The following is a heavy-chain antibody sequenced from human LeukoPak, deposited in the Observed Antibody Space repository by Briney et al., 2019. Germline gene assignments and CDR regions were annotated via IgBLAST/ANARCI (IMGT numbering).Heavy chain of an antibody. J-gene: IGHJ4*02. CDR2: INPSGGST. CDR3: AAGAYCGGDCYSPFDY. V-gene: IGHV1-46*01. D-gene: IGHD2-21*02. Sequence: ASVKVSCKASGYTFITYYMHWVRQAPGQGLEWMGIINPSGGSTSYAQKFQGRVTMTEDTSTDTAYMELSSLRSEDTAVYYCAAGAYCGGDCYSPFDYWGQGTLVTVS. CDR1: GYTFITYY.